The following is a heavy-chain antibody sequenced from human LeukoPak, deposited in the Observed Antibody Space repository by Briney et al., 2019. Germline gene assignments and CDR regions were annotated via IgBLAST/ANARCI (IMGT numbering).Heavy chain of an antibody. CDR3: ATDRGWRTSGYYLYYFEY. CDR2: IKHDGSEK. J-gene: IGHJ4*02. CDR1: GFTFSTYW. Sequence: AGGSLRLSCAASGFTFSTYWMSWVRQAPGKGLEWVASIKHDGSEKYYVDSVRGRFTISRDNTMNSLYLQMSSLRAEDTAVYYCATDRGWRTSGYYLYYFEYWGQGTLVTYSS. V-gene: IGHV3-7*01. D-gene: IGHD3-3*01.